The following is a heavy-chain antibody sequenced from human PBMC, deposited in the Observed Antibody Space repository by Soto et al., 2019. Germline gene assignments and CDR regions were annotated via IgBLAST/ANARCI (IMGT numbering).Heavy chain of an antibody. D-gene: IGHD2-15*01. J-gene: IGHJ3*01. CDR3: ARPASGGSRDAFDV. CDR2: IDPTDSLT. CDR1: GYKFTTFW. V-gene: IGHV5-10-1*01. Sequence: GESLKISCKASGYKFTTFWLNWVRQTPGKGLEWLGRIDPTDSLTNYSPPFEGHVTISVDRSISTAYLQWNSLQASDTAIYYCARPASGGSRDAFDVWGQGTTVTVSS.